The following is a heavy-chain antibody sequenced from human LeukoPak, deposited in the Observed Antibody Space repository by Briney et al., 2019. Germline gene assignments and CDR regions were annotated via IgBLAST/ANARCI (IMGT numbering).Heavy chain of an antibody. CDR1: GFTFSSYA. CDR2: ISGSGGST. J-gene: IGHJ5*02. Sequence: GGSLRLSCAASGFTFSSYAMSWVRQAPGKGLEWVSAISGSGGSTYYADSVKGRFTISRDNSKNTLYLQMNSLRAEDTAVYYCAKDVLDVDIAMEFDPWGQGTLVTVSS. CDR3: AKDVLDVDIAMEFDP. V-gene: IGHV3-23*01. D-gene: IGHD5-18*01.